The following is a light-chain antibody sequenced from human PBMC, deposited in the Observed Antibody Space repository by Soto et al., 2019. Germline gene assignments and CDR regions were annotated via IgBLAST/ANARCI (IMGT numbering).Light chain of an antibody. CDR3: QQYYSPPLI. CDR1: QSVLYSSNNKNY. V-gene: IGKV4-1*01. CDR2: WAS. J-gene: IGKJ4*01. Sequence: DIVMTQSPDSLAVSLGERATINCKSSQSVLYSSNNKNYLAWYQQKPGQPPKLLIYWASTRESGVPDRFSGSGSGTDFTLTITSLQAEDVAVYYCQQYYSPPLIFGGGTKVEIK.